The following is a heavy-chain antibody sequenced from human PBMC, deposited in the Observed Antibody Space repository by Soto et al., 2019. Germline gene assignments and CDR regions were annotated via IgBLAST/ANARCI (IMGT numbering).Heavy chain of an antibody. CDR1: GGSISSYY. Sequence: PSETLSLTCTVSGGSISSYYWSWIRQPPGKGLEWIGYIYDSGSTNYNSSLKSRVTISVDTSKNQFSLKLSSVTAADTAVYYCASQHYYDSSGYYVVYWGQGTLVTVSS. CDR3: ASQHYYDSSGYYVVY. J-gene: IGHJ4*02. D-gene: IGHD3-22*01. V-gene: IGHV4-59*08. CDR2: IYDSGST.